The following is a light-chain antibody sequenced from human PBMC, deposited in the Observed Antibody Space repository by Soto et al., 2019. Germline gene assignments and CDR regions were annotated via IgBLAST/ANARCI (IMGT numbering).Light chain of an antibody. V-gene: IGKV3-11*01. J-gene: IGKJ5*01. CDR3: QQRRSWIT. CDR1: QSITTN. Sequence: EIVMTQSPATLSVSPGERATLSCRASQSITTNLVWYQQKPGQAPRLLIYDASNRATGIPARFSGSGSGTDFTLTISSLEPEDFAVYYCQQRRSWITFGQGTRLEIK. CDR2: DAS.